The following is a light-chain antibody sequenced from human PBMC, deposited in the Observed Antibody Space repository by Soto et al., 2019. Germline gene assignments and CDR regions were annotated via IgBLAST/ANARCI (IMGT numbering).Light chain of an antibody. CDR1: SSNIGNNY. Sequence: QSVLTQAPPVSAAPGQKVTISCSGSSSNIGNNYVSWYQQLPGTAPKLLIYDNDKRPSGIPDRFSGSKSGTSATLGITGLQTGDEADYYCGTWDSSLSAVVFGGGTKVTVL. CDR3: GTWDSSLSAVV. CDR2: DND. V-gene: IGLV1-51*01. J-gene: IGLJ3*02.